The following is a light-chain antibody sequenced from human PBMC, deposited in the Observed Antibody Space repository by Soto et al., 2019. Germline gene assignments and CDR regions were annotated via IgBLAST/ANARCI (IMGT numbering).Light chain of an antibody. CDR2: GAS. CDR1: QSVNSN. CDR3: QEYNTWPWT. V-gene: IGKV3-15*01. Sequence: ETVMTQSPATLSVSPGERATLSCRASQSVNSNLAWYQQKLGQAPRVLIYGASTRATGIPDRFSGSGSGTELMLSISSLQSEDFAVYYCQEYNTWPWTFGQGTKVEIK. J-gene: IGKJ1*01.